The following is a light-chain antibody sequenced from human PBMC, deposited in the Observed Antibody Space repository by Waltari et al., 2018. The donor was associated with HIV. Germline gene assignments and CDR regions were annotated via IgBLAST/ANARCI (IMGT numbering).Light chain of an antibody. J-gene: IGLJ1*01. V-gene: IGLV3-1*01. CDR3: QAWGTSPAV. Sequence: SYELIQPPSLSVSPGQQCTVTCSAGHLGDTFVCWYQQKQVKSPVLLLYEDSKRPSGIPARFSDSTSGDTATLTISGTQSIDEADYYCQAWGTSPAVFGTGTRVTVL. CDR1: HLGDTF. CDR2: EDS.